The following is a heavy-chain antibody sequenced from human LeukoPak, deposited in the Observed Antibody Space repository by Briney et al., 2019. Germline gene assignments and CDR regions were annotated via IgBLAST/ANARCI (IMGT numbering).Heavy chain of an antibody. V-gene: IGHV3-7*03. CDR1: GFTFSDYW. CDR2: IKEDGSEK. CDR3: ARRYFDY. Sequence: GGSLRLSWAASGFTFSDYWMSWVRQAPEKGLEWVANIKEDGSEKYYVDSGKGRFTISRDNAKNSLYLQMSSLRAEDTAVYYCARRYFDYWGQGTLVTVSS. J-gene: IGHJ4*02.